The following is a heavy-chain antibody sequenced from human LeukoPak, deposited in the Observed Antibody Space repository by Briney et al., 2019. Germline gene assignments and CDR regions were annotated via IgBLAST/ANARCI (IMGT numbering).Heavy chain of an antibody. Sequence: GASLRLSCAASGFTFSSYAMSWVRQAPGKGLEWVSAISGSGGSTYYAGSVKGRFTISRDNSKNTLYLQMNSPRAEDTAVYYCAKEMSGIAVAGTSDYWGQGTLVTVSS. CDR3: AKEMSGIAVAGTSDY. J-gene: IGHJ4*02. D-gene: IGHD6-19*01. V-gene: IGHV3-23*01. CDR2: ISGSGGST. CDR1: GFTFSSYA.